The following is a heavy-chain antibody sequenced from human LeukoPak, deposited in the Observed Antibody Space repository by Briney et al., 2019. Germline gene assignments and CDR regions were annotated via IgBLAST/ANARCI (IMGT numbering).Heavy chain of an antibody. D-gene: IGHD1-26*01. V-gene: IGHV1-69*05. CDR1: GGTFSSFA. CDR2: IIPIFGTT. CDR3: ARLKSAYYPALDY. Sequence: SVKVSCKTSGGTFSSFAINWVRQAPGQGLEWMAGIIPIFGTTKYAQKFQGRVTIVTDESTNTAYMELSSLRSEDTAIFYCARLKSAYYPALDYWGQGTLVTVSS. J-gene: IGHJ4*02.